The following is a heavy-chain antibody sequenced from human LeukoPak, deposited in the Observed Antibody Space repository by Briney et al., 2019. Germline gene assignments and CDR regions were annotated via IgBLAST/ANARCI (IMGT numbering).Heavy chain of an antibody. J-gene: IGHJ5*02. Sequence: SETLSLTCTVSGGSISSSSYYGGWIRQPPGKGLEWIGSIYYSGSTYYNPSLKSRVTISVDTSKNQFSLKLSSVTAADTAVYYCARQSPQWELPKANWFDPWGQGTLVTVSS. CDR2: IYYSGST. CDR1: GGSISSSSYY. V-gene: IGHV4-39*01. D-gene: IGHD1-26*01. CDR3: ARQSPQWELPKANWFDP.